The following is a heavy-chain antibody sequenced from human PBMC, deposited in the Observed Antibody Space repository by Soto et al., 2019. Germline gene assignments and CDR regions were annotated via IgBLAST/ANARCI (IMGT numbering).Heavy chain of an antibody. CDR2: IFYRGST. D-gene: IGHD1-1*01. CDR3: ARETRSVEAPYHYSGLDV. V-gene: IGHV4-61*01. Sequence: QVQLQESGPGLVKPSETLSLTCTVSGDSISSGSYFWSWIRQPPGKGLEWIGYIFYRGSTNHNPSLTARVTFSVDTSKNQFSLRLRSVTAADTAVYYCARETRSVEAPYHYSGLDVWGQGTPVTVSS. CDR1: GDSISSGSYF. J-gene: IGHJ6*02.